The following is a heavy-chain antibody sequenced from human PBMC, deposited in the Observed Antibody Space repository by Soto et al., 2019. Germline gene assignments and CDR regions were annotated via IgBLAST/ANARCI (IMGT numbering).Heavy chain of an antibody. CDR1: GGTFSSYA. V-gene: IGHV1-69*13. CDR3: ARVVRYGIAAAGPFDY. Sequence: SVKVSCKASGGTFSSYAISWVRQAPGQGLEWMGGIIPIFGTANYAQKFQGRVTITADESTSTAYMELSSLRSEDTAVYYCARVVRYGIAAAGPFDYWGQGTLVTVSS. D-gene: IGHD6-13*01. J-gene: IGHJ4*02. CDR2: IIPIFGTA.